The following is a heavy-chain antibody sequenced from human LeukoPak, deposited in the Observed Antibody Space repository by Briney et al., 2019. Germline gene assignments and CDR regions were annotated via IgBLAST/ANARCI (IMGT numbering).Heavy chain of an antibody. CDR3: ARRRGENYYDSSGYYSLNWFDP. CDR1: GGSISSSSYY. V-gene: IGHV4-39*01. J-gene: IGHJ5*02. Sequence: PSETLSLTCTVSGGSISSSSYYWGWIRQPPGKGLERIGSIYYSGSTYYNPSLKSRVTISVDTSKNQFSLKLSSATAADTAVYYCARRRGENYYDSSGYYSLNWFDPWGQGTLVTVSS. CDR2: IYYSGST. D-gene: IGHD3-22*01.